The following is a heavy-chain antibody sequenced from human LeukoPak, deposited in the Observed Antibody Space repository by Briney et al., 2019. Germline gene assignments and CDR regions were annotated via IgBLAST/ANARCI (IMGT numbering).Heavy chain of an antibody. CDR3: ARGVAAAGMDYYYGMDV. CDR2: INPNSGGT. V-gene: IGHV1-2*04. J-gene: IGHJ6*04. CDR1: GYTFTGYY. D-gene: IGHD6-13*01. Sequence: GASVKVSCKASGYTFTGYYMHWVRQAPGQGLEWMGWINPNSGGTNYAQKFQGWVTMTRDTSISTAYMELGRLRSDDTAVYYCARGVAAAGMDYYYGMDVWGKGTTVTVSS.